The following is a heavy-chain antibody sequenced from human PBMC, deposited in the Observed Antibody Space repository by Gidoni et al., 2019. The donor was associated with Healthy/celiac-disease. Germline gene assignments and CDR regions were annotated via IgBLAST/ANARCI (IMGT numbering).Heavy chain of an antibody. CDR2: ISYDGSNK. CDR1: GFTFSSYA. J-gene: IGHJ4*02. Sequence: QVQLVESGGGVVQPGRSLRLSCAASGFTFSSYAMHWVRPAPGKGLEWVAVISYDGSNKYYADSVKGRFTISRDNSKNTLYLQMNSLRAEDTAVYYCAREMRKQQLVFDYWGQGTLVTVSS. V-gene: IGHV3-30-3*01. D-gene: IGHD6-13*01. CDR3: AREMRKQQLVFDY.